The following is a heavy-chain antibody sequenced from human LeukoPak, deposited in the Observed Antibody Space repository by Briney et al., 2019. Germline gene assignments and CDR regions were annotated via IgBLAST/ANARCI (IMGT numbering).Heavy chain of an antibody. CDR2: IYTSGST. CDR1: GGSISSGDYY. J-gene: IGHJ4*02. Sequence: PSETLSLTCTVSGGSISSGDYYWSWIRQPPGKGLEWIGYIYTSGSTNYNPSLKSRVTISVDTSKNQFSLKLSSVTAADTAVYYCARVRDSGELPDWGQGTLVTVSS. CDR3: ARVRDSGELPD. D-gene: IGHD1-26*01. V-gene: IGHV4-30-4*01.